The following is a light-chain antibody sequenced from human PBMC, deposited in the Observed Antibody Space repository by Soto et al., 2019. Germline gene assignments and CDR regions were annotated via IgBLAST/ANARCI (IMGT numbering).Light chain of an antibody. Sequence: QPVLTQPPSVSGAPGQRVTISCTGSSSNIGAGYDVHWYQQLPGTAPKLLIYGNSKRPSGVPDRFSGSKSGTSASLAITGLQAEDEADYYCQSYDSSLSAWVFGGGTQLTVL. V-gene: IGLV1-40*01. CDR2: GNS. CDR1: SSNIGAGYD. CDR3: QSYDSSLSAWV. J-gene: IGLJ3*02.